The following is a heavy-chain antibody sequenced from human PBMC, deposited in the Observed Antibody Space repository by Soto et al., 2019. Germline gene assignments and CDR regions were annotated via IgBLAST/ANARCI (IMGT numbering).Heavy chain of an antibody. V-gene: IGHV6-1*01. CDR2: TYYRSKWYN. D-gene: IGHD3-10*01. Sequence: PSQTLSLTCAISGDSVSSNSAAWNWIRQSPSRGLEWLGRTYYRSKWYNDYAVSVKSRITINPDTSKNQFSLQLNSVTPEDTAVYYCARTDYFMVRGVIINGKTNWFDPWGQGTLVTVSS. CDR1: GDSVSSNSAA. J-gene: IGHJ5*02. CDR3: ARTDYFMVRGVIINGKTNWFDP.